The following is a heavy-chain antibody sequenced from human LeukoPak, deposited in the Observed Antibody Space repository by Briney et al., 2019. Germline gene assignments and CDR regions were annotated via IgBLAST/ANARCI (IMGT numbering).Heavy chain of an antibody. Sequence: PGGSLRLSCTASGFILSDHFMDWVRQAPGKGLEWVGRSRDKGSSYSTEYTASVRGRVSISRDDSANSLYLQMNSLTTEDTAVYYCVSFSASFYLEHWGQGTLVTVSS. V-gene: IGHV3-72*01. J-gene: IGHJ4*02. CDR3: VSFSASFYLEH. CDR1: GFILSDHF. D-gene: IGHD2/OR15-2a*01. CDR2: SRDKGSSYST.